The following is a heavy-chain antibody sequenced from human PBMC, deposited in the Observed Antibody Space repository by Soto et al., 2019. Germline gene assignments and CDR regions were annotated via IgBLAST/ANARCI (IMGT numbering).Heavy chain of an antibody. CDR1: GGSIRSNHW. Sequence: QVQLQESGPGLVKPSGTLSLTCVVSGGSIRSNHWWSWVRQTPGKGLEWIGEIFHIGHTNYNPSLKGRVTISLDQSQNQCSLKLTSRTAADTAVFYCARREYGMDVWGQGTTVTVSS. V-gene: IGHV4-4*02. CDR3: ARREYGMDV. J-gene: IGHJ6*02. CDR2: IFHIGHT.